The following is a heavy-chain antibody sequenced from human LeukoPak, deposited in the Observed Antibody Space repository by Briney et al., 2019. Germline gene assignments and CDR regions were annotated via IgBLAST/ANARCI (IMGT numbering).Heavy chain of an antibody. CDR2: ISYDGSNK. Sequence: GGSLRLSCAASGFTFSSYAMHWVRQAPGKGLEWVAVISYDGSNKYYADSVKGRSTISRDNSKNTLYLQMNSLRAEDTAVYYCARGACSSTSCYIGVVYFDYWGQGTLVTVSS. D-gene: IGHD2-2*02. CDR1: GFTFSSYA. CDR3: ARGACSSTSCYIGVVYFDY. J-gene: IGHJ4*02. V-gene: IGHV3-30-3*01.